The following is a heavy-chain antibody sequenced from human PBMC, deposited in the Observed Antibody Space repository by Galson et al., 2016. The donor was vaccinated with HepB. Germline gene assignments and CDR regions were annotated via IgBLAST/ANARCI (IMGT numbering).Heavy chain of an antibody. D-gene: IGHD4-17*01. V-gene: IGHV3-74*01. CDR3: VREDYGDDPVYYYYYGMDV. CDR1: GFPFSRYW. Sequence: SLRLSCAASGFPFSRYWMHWVRQGPGKGLVWVSRIHSDGSSTIYADSVRGRFTISRDNAKNMLYLEMNSLRAEDTALYYCVREDYGDDPVYYYYYGMDVWGQGTTVSVSS. J-gene: IGHJ6*02. CDR2: IHSDGSST.